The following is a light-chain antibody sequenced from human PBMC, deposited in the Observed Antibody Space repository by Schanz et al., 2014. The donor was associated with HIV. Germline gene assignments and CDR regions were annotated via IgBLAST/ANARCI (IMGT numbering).Light chain of an antibody. CDR2: GAS. V-gene: IGKV3-15*01. J-gene: IGKJ2*01. Sequence: EIVMTQSPATLSVSPGEKVTLSCRASQSVGTNLAWYQQKPGQTPSLLIYGASTRATDIPARFGGSGSGTEFTLTISNLQSEDFAVYYCQQYDTWPPYTFGQGTKLDI. CDR3: QQYDTWPPYT. CDR1: QSVGTN.